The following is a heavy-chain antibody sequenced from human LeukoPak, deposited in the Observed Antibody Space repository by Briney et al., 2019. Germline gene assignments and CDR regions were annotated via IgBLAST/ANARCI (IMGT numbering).Heavy chain of an antibody. Sequence: PGGSLRLSCAASGFTVSSNYMSWVRQAPGKGLEWVSAISGSGGSTYYADSVKGRFTISRDNSKNTLYLQMNSLRAEDTAVYYCARSSSSWDPYYYYGMDVWGQGTTVTVSS. CDR2: ISGSGGST. D-gene: IGHD6-13*01. V-gene: IGHV3-23*01. CDR3: ARSSSSWDPYYYYGMDV. CDR1: GFTVSSNY. J-gene: IGHJ6*02.